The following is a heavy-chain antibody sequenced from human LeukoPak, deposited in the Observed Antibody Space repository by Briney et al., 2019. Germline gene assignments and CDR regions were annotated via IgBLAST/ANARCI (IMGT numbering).Heavy chain of an antibody. J-gene: IGHJ3*02. CDR1: GFTFDDYA. Sequence: GGSLRLSCAASGFTFDDYAMHWVRQAPGKGLEWVSGISWNCGSIGYADSVKGRFTISRDNAKNSLYLQMNSLRAEDTALYYCARRAHLADAFDIWGQGTMVTVSS. CDR3: ARRAHLADAFDI. CDR2: ISWNCGSI. V-gene: IGHV3-9*01.